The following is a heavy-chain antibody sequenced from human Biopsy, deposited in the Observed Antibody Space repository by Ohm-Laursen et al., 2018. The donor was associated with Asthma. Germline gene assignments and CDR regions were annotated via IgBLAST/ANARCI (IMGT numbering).Heavy chain of an antibody. J-gene: IGHJ4*02. D-gene: IGHD4-17*01. CDR1: GFTFSSYG. Sequence: SLRLSCAASGFTFSSYGIHWVRQAPGKGLEWVAVIWYDGSNKYYADSVKGRFTISRDNSKNTLYLQMNSLRAEDTAVYYCARKARLGDYDFDYWGQGTLVTVSS. V-gene: IGHV3-33*01. CDR3: ARKARLGDYDFDY. CDR2: IWYDGSNK.